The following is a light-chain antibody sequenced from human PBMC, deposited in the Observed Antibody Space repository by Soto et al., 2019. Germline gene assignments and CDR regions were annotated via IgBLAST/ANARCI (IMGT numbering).Light chain of an antibody. V-gene: IGKV4-1*01. CDR3: QQYYSTPWT. CDR1: QSVLYSSNNKNY. Sequence: DIVMTQSPDSLAVSLGERATINCKSSQSVLYSSNNKNYLAWYQQKPGQPPKVLIYWASTRESGVPDRFSGSEAGTDFTLTISNLQAEDVAVYYCQQYYSTPWTFGQGTKVEIK. J-gene: IGKJ1*01. CDR2: WAS.